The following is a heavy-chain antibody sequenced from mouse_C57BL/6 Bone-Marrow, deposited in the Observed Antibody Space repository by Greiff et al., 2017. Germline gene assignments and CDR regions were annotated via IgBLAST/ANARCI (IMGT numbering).Heavy chain of an antibody. CDR1: GFNIKDDY. J-gene: IGHJ4*01. CDR2: IDPENGDT. CDR3: STYDYDGGYAMDY. Sequence: VQLQQSGAELVRPGASVKLSCTASGFNIKDDYMHWVKQRPEQGLEWIGWIDPENGDTEYASKFQGKATITADTATNTTYLQLSSRTSEDTAVYYYSTYDYDGGYAMDYWGQGTSVTVSA. D-gene: IGHD2-4*01. V-gene: IGHV14-4*01.